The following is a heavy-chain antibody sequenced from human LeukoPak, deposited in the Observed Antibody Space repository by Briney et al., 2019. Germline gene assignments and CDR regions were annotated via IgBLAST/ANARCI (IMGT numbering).Heavy chain of an antibody. V-gene: IGHV3-53*01. CDR1: GFAVGSNY. D-gene: IGHD1-14*01. Sequence: GGSLRLSCVASGFAVGSNYMSWVRQAPGKGLEWVSLIYSGGAIRYADSVKGRFTISRDSSKNTLFLQMNDLTVEDTARYYCARRPGNWGQGTLVTVSS. J-gene: IGHJ4*02. CDR3: ARRPGN. CDR2: IYSGGAI.